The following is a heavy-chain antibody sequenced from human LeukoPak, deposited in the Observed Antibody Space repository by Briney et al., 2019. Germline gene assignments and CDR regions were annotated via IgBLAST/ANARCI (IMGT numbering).Heavy chain of an antibody. Sequence: PSETLSLTCTVSGGTISSGGYYWSWIRQHPGKGLEWIGYIYYSGSTYYNPSLKSRVTISVDTSKNQFSLKLSSVTAADTAVYYCARLDYYYGMDVWGQGTTVTVSS. V-gene: IGHV4-31*03. CDR2: IYYSGST. CDR1: GGTISSGGYY. J-gene: IGHJ6*02. CDR3: ARLDYYYGMDV.